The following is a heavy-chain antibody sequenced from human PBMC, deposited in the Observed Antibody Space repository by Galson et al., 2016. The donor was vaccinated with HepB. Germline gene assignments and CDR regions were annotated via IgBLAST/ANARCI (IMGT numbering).Heavy chain of an antibody. CDR2: ISYDGNNI. D-gene: IGHD1-1*01. CDR1: GFSFSSYG. J-gene: IGHJ6*02. V-gene: IGHV3-30*18. CDR3: AKDLGGTTSIYYYYYGMDV. Sequence: SLRLSCAASGFSFSSYGMHWVRQAPGKGLEWVVVISYDGNNIHYADSVLGRFTISRENSKNTLHLEMNSLTAEDTAVYYCAKDLGGTTSIYYYYYGMDVWGHGTTVTVSS.